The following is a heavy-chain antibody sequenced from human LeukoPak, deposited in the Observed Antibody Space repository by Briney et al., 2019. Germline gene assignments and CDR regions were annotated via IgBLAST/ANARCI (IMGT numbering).Heavy chain of an antibody. CDR3: ARSRYCSTGICYSDY. Sequence: GGSLRLSCAASGFTLNTYWMTWVRHTPGKGPEWVANRNQDGSEKTYVGSVKGRFTISRDNAKNSLNLQMNSLGAEDTAVYYCARSRYCSTGICYSDYWGQGTLVTVSS. CDR2: RNQDGSEK. V-gene: IGHV3-7*04. CDR1: GFTLNTYW. D-gene: IGHD2-15*01. J-gene: IGHJ4*02.